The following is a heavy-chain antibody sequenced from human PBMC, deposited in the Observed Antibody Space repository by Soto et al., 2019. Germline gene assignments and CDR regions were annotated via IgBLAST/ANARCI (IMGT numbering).Heavy chain of an antibody. D-gene: IGHD2-2*01. Sequence: QLQLQESGPGLVKPSETLALTCTVSGGSISSISYYWGWIRQPPGKGLEWIGSIKYSGHTFYNQSLKSRVTMSVDTSKNQFSLRLSSVTAAETAVYYCARVDIAVVPSTTFEYWGQGTLVTVSS. V-gene: IGHV4-39*01. CDR3: ARVDIAVVPSTTFEY. J-gene: IGHJ4*02. CDR1: GGSISSISYY. CDR2: IKYSGHT.